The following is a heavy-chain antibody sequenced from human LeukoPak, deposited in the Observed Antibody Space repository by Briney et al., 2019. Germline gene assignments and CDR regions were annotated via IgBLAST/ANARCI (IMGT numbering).Heavy chain of an antibody. CDR3: ARGGRYSYGYTGPFDY. J-gene: IGHJ4*02. D-gene: IGHD5-18*01. CDR2: IKQDGTEK. V-gene: IGHV3-7*01. CDR1: GYSFSNYW. Sequence: GESLKISCKGSGYSFSNYWMSWVRQAPGKGLEWVANIKQDGTEKYYVDSVKGRFTISRDIAKNSLYLQMNSLRAEDTAVYYCARGGRYSYGYTGPFDYWGQGTLVTVSS.